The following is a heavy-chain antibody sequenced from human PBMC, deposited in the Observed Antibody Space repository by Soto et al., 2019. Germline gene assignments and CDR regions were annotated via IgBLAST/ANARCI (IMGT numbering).Heavy chain of an antibody. Sequence: SETLSLTCTVSGGSITDYSCVWIRQPAWKGLEWIGRIFSSGITNYNPSLKGRITMSLDTSKNQFSLKLNSATATDTAVYFCARDQGLVVTADKWFDPCGRRSLVTVSS. CDR1: GGSITDYS. V-gene: IGHV4-4*07. CDR3: ARDQGLVVTADKWFDP. D-gene: IGHD2-21*02. CDR2: IFSSGIT. J-gene: IGHJ5*02.